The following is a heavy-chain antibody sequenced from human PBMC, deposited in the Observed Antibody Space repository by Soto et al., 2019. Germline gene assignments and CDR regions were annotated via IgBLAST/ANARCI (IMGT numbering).Heavy chain of an antibody. CDR2: IYYSGST. V-gene: IGHV4-30-4*01. CDR3: AGGGYCTNGVCSPFDY. J-gene: IGHJ4*02. CDR1: GGSISSGDYY. Sequence: SETLSLTCTVSGGSISSGDYYWSWIRQPPGKGLEWIGYIYYSGSTYYNPSLKSRVTISVDTSKDQFSLKLSSVTAADTAVYYCAGGGYCTNGVCSPFDYWGQGTLVTVSS. D-gene: IGHD2-8*01.